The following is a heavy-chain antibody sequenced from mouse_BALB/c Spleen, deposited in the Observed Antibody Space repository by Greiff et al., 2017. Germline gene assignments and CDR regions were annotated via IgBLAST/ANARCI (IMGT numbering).Heavy chain of an antibody. Sequence: DVKLVESGGGLVKPGGSLKLSCAASGFTFSSYTMSWVRQTPEKRLEWVATISSGGSYTYYPDSVKGRFTISRDNAKNTLYLQMSSLKSEDTAMYYCTRSGNYGYWYFDVWGAGTTVTVSS. J-gene: IGHJ1*01. CDR1: GFTFSSYT. V-gene: IGHV5-6-4*01. CDR2: ISSGGSYT. D-gene: IGHD2-1*01. CDR3: TRSGNYGYWYFDV.